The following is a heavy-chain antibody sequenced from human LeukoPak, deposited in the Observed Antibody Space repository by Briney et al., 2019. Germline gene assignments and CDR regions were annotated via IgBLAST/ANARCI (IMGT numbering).Heavy chain of an antibody. CDR1: GGTFISYA. V-gene: IGHV1-8*02. Sequence: ASVKVSCKASGGTFISYAISWVRQATGQGLEWMGWMSPNSGNTGYAQKFQGRVTMTRNTSISTAYMELSSLRSEDTAVYYCARGTKLTYFQTVLFYDSSGYYSTAEYFQHWGQGTLVTVSS. CDR3: ARGTKLTYFQTVLFYDSSGYYSTAEYFQH. D-gene: IGHD3-22*01. J-gene: IGHJ1*01. CDR2: MSPNSGNT.